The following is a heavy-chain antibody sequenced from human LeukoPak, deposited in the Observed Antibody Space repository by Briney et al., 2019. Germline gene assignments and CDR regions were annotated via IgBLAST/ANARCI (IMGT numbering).Heavy chain of an antibody. CDR3: ARGPGDSYGFFDDY. V-gene: IGHV4-59*01. D-gene: IGHD5-18*01. J-gene: IGHJ4*02. Sequence: RLSETLSLTCTVSGGSISSYYWSWIRQPPGKGLEWIGYIYYSGSTNYNPSLKSRVTISVDTSKNQFSLKLRSVTAADTAVYYCARGPGDSYGFFDDYWGQGTLVTVSS. CDR1: GGSISSYY. CDR2: IYYSGST.